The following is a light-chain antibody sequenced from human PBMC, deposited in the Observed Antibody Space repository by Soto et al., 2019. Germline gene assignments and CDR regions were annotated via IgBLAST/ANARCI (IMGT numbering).Light chain of an antibody. CDR3: QQYGSYPLT. CDR1: QSVSSN. CDR2: GAS. V-gene: IGKV3-15*01. Sequence: EIVMTQSPATLSVSPVERATLSCRASQSVSSNLAWYQQKPGQAPRLLIYGASTRATGIPARFSGSGSGTDFTLTISRLEPEDFAVYYCQQYGSYPLTFGGGTKVDIK. J-gene: IGKJ4*01.